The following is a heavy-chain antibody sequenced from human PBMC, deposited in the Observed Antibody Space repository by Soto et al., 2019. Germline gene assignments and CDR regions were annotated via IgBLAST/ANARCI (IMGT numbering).Heavy chain of an antibody. J-gene: IGHJ4*02. CDR2: IIPIFGTT. CDR1: GGSFRSYG. Sequence: ASVKVSCKASGGSFRSYGISWVRQAPGQGLEWMGGIIPIFGTTNYAQMFQGRVTISADESKSTAYMELSSLGSEDTAVYYCASGTYYYDSNGGYYFDYWGQGTLVTVSS. D-gene: IGHD3-22*01. V-gene: IGHV1-69*13. CDR3: ASGTYYYDSNGGYYFDY.